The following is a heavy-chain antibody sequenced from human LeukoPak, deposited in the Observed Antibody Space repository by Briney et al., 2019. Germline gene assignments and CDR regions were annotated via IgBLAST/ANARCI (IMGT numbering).Heavy chain of an antibody. V-gene: IGHV1-24*01. CDR3: AANDYSNGIGDY. D-gene: IGHD4-11*01. CDR2: FDPEDGET. Sequence: ASVKVSCKVSGYTLTELSMHWVRQAPGKGLEWMGGFDPEDGETIYAQKFQGRVTMTRDMSTSTVYMELSSLRSEDTAVYYCAANDYSNGIGDYWGQGTLVTVSS. J-gene: IGHJ4*02. CDR1: GYTLTELS.